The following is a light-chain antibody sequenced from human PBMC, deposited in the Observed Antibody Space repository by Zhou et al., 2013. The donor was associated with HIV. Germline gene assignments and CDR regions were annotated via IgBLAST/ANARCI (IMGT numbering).Light chain of an antibody. Sequence: IQMTQSPSSLSASVGDRVTITCRASQNISSLNWYQQKPGKAPKLLIYDASNLETGVPSRFSGGGSGTDFTLTISSLQPEDSAMYYCQQSYSAPRTFGQGPSWKSN. CDR2: DAS. CDR3: QQSYSAPRT. V-gene: IGKV1-39*01. J-gene: IGKJ1*01. CDR1: QNISS.